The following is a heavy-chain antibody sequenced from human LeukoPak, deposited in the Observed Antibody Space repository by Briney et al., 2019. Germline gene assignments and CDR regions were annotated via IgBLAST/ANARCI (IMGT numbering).Heavy chain of an antibody. CDR2: INAGNGNT. V-gene: IGHV1-3*01. Sequence: WASVKVSCKASGYTFTSYAMHWVRQAPGQRLEWMGWINAGNGNTKYSQKFQGRVTITRDTSASTAYMELSSLRSEDTAMYYCAGILNARYCSGGSCRYPDLWYWGQGTLVTVSS. CDR1: GYTFTSYA. D-gene: IGHD2-15*01. CDR3: AGILNARYCSGGSCRYPDLWY. J-gene: IGHJ4*02.